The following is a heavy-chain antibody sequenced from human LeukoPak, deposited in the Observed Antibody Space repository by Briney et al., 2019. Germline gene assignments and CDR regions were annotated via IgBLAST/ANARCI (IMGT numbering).Heavy chain of an antibody. V-gene: IGHV3-7*01. CDR3: GRIATGGPYFVY. CDR1: GFTFGSYG. CDR2: IKQDGSTK. D-gene: IGHD2-21*01. Sequence: PGGSLRLSCAASGFTFGSYGMSWVRQAPGKGLEWVANIKQDGSTKYYVDCVKARFTISRAKAKNSRYLQMNRPRAGDTARYYCGRIATGGPYFVYSGQGTLVTVSS. J-gene: IGHJ4*02.